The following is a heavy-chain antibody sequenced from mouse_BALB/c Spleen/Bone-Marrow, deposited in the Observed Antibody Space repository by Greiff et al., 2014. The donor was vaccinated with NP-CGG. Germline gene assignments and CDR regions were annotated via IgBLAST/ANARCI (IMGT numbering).Heavy chain of an antibody. J-gene: IGHJ4*01. V-gene: IGHV1-15*01. CDR1: GYKFTDYE. D-gene: IGHD2-2*01. CDR3: TREGIYFGYDVPMDY. CDR2: IDPETGGT. Sequence: LVESGAELVRPGASVTLSCKASGYKFTDYEMHWVKQTPVHGLEWIGSIDPETGGTAYNQNFKGKAALTADRSSTTAYMEPRSLTSEDSAVYYCTREGIYFGYDVPMDYWGQGTSVTVSS.